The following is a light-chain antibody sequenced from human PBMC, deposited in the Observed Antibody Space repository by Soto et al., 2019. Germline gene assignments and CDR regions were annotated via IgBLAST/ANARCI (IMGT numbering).Light chain of an antibody. CDR1: SSDVGGYNY. Sequence: QSALTQPRSVSGSPGQSVTISCTGTSSDVGGYNYVSWYQQHPGKAPKLMIYDVSKRPSGVPDRFSGSKSGNTASLTISGLQAEDEADYHCCSFAGSYTSVVFGGGTKVTVL. J-gene: IGLJ2*01. CDR3: CSFAGSYTSVV. CDR2: DVS. V-gene: IGLV2-11*01.